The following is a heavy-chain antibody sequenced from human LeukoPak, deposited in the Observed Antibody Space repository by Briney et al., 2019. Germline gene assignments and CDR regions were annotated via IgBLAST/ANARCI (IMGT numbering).Heavy chain of an antibody. CDR2: ISSSGDTM. CDR1: GFTLSHYY. CDR3: ARQGSEIDY. J-gene: IGHJ4*02. Sequence: GSLRLSCAASGFTLSHYYMTWIRQAPGKGLEWLSCISSSGDTMYYADSVKGRFTVSRDNAENSLYLQMNSLRAEDTAMYYCARQGSEIDYWGQGTLVTVSS. V-gene: IGHV3-11*01.